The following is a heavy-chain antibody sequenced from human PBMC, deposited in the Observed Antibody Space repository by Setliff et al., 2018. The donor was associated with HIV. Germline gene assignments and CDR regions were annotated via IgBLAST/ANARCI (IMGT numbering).Heavy chain of an antibody. CDR3: ASQPAYSTDWYPPGYFDY. J-gene: IGHJ4*02. D-gene: IGHD6-19*01. Sequence: TLSLTCTVSGGPISSYYWSWIRQPPGKGLEWIGYIYYSGRTNYNPSLKSRVTISVDTSRNQFSLKLSSVTAADTAVYYCASQPAYSTDWYPPGYFDYWGQGTLVTVSS. CDR1: GGPISSYY. CDR2: IYYSGRT. V-gene: IGHV4-59*08.